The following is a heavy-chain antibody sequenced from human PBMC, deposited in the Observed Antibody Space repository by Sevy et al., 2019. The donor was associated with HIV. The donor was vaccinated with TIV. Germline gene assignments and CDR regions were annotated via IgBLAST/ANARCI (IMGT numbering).Heavy chain of an antibody. CDR1: GYSISSGYY. CDR3: ARRTNDENYFDY. Sequence: SETLSLTCTVSGYSISSGYYWGWIRQPPGKGLEWIGSIYHSGSTYYNPSLQSRVTILVDTSTNQFSLKLSSVTAADTAVYYCARRTNDENYFDYWGQGTLVTVSS. V-gene: IGHV4-38-2*02. CDR2: IYHSGST. D-gene: IGHD2-8*01. J-gene: IGHJ4*02.